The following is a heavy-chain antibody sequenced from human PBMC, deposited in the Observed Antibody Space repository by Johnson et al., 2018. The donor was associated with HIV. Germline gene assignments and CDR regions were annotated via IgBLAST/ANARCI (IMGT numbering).Heavy chain of an antibody. CDR3: AKEGRYVEGAFDI. J-gene: IGHJ3*02. V-gene: IGHV3-30*18. CDR1: GFTFSSYG. D-gene: IGHD5-12*01. Sequence: QVQLVESGGGVVQPGGSLRLSCAASGFTFSSYGMHWVRQAPGKGLEWVAVISYDGSNKYYADSVKGRFTISRDNSKNTLYLQMNSLRAEETAVYYCAKEGRYVEGAFDIWGQGTMVTVSS. CDR2: ISYDGSNK.